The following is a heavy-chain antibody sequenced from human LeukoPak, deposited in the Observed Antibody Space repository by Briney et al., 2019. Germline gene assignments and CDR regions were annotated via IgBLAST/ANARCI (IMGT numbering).Heavy chain of an antibody. CDR3: ARDVTMVRGAQDYYGMDV. J-gene: IGHJ6*02. V-gene: IGHV3-53*01. D-gene: IGHD3-10*01. CDR1: GFTVSSNY. Sequence: PGGSLRLSCAASGFTVSSNYMSWVRQAPGKGLEWVSVTYSGGSTYYVDSVKGRFTISRDNSKNTLYLQMNSLRAEDTAVYFCARDVTMVRGAQDYYGMDVWGQGTTVTVSS. CDR2: TYSGGST.